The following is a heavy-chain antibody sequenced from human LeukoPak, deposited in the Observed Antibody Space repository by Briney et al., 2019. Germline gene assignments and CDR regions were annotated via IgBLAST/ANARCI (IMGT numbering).Heavy chain of an antibody. D-gene: IGHD2-2*02. CDR2: ITPIFGRA. V-gene: IGHV1-69*05. CDR1: GGTLSTHA. Sequence: EASVKVSCKASGGTLSTHAISWVRQAPGQGLEWMGGITPIFGRANYAQKFQGRVTITTEESTSTAYMELSSLRPEDTAVYYCARVHCTSTVCYTGWFDPWGQGTLVTVSS. CDR3: ARVHCTSTVCYTGWFDP. J-gene: IGHJ5*02.